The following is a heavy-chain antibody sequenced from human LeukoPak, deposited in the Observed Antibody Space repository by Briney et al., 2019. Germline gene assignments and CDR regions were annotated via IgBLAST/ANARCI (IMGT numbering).Heavy chain of an antibody. CDR3: VREYCSGGSCSDAFDI. V-gene: IGHV3-48*04. CDR1: GFTFSSYG. CDR2: ISSSGSTI. D-gene: IGHD2-15*01. J-gene: IGHJ3*02. Sequence: GGTLRLSCAASGFTFSSYGMSRVRQAPGKGLEWVSYISSSGSTIYYADSVRGRFTISRDNAKNSLFLQMNSLRAEDTAVYYCVREYCSGGSCSDAFDIWGQGTMVTVSS.